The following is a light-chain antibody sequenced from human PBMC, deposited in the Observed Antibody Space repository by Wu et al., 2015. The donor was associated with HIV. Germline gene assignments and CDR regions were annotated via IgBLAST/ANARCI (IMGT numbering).Light chain of an antibody. J-gene: IGKJ4*01. V-gene: IGKV3-20*01. CDR1: QSVSSST. Sequence: TLSCRASQSVSSSTLAWYQQKPGQAPRLLIYGASSRATGIPDRFSGSGPGTDFTLTISRLEPEDFAVYYCQQYGYSXLFVGGTKVEIK. CDR3: QQYGYSXL. CDR2: GAS.